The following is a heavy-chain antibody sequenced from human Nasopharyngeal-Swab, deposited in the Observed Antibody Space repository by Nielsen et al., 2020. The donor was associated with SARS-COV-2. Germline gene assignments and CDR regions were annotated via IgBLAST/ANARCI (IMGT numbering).Heavy chain of an antibody. D-gene: IGHD6-19*01. V-gene: IGHV1-18*01. Sequence: ASVKVSCKASGGTFSSYGISWVRQAPGQGLEWMGWISAYNGNTNYAQKLQGRVTMTTDTSTSTAYMELRSLRSDDTAVYYCARFGDYSSGWYEIAFDIWGQGTMVTVSS. J-gene: IGHJ3*02. CDR3: ARFGDYSSGWYEIAFDI. CDR2: ISAYNGNT. CDR1: GGTFSSYG.